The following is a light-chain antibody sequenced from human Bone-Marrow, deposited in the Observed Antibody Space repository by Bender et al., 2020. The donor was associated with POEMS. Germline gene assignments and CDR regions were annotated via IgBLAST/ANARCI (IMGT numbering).Light chain of an antibody. CDR3: CSYAGSYPL. CDR2: DVT. CDR1: SSDVGGYNY. V-gene: IGLV2-11*01. J-gene: IGLJ3*02. Sequence: QSALTQPRSVSGSPGQSVTISCTGTSSDVGGYNYISWYQHHPGKAPKLMIYDVTKRPAGVPDRFSSSKSGNTASLTISGLQAEDEADYHCCSYAGSYPLFGGGTKLTVL.